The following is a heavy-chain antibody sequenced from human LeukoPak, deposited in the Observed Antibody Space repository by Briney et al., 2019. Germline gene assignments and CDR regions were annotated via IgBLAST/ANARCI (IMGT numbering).Heavy chain of an antibody. CDR3: ARDYCSSTSCYWHYFDY. D-gene: IGHD2-2*01. Sequence: PSETLSLTCTVSGGSISSSSYYWGWIRQPPGKGLEWIGSIYSSGSTYYNPSLKSRVTISVDTSKNQFSLKLSSVTAADTAVYYCARDYCSSTSCYWHYFDYWGQGTLVTVSS. J-gene: IGHJ4*02. V-gene: IGHV4-39*07. CDR2: IYSSGST. CDR1: GGSISSSSYY.